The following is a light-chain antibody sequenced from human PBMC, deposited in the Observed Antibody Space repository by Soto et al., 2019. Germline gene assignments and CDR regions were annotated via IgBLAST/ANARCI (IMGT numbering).Light chain of an antibody. J-gene: IGKJ5*01. CDR3: QRHSQWPIT. CDR1: QTIGRN. CDR2: YIS. V-gene: IGKV3-15*01. Sequence: EIVMTQSPGTLSLSPGATATLSCRASQTIGRNFLAWYQQKPGQAPRLLIYYISTRTADIAARFSGSGSGTHVNSTISSLQSEDSAVYYFQRHSQWPITFGQGTRLETK.